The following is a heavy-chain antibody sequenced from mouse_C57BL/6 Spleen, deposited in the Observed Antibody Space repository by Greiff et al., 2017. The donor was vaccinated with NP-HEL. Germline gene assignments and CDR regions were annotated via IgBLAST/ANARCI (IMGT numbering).Heavy chain of an antibody. J-gene: IGHJ3*01. Sequence: VQLKESGPELVKPGASVKIPCKASGYTFTDYNMDWVKQSHGKSLEWIGDINPNNGGTIYNQKFKGKATLTVDKSSSTAYMELRSLTSEDTAVYYCARSTAQATEWFAYWGQGTLVTVSA. V-gene: IGHV1-18*01. CDR3: ARSTAQATEWFAY. CDR2: INPNNGGT. CDR1: GYTFTDYN. D-gene: IGHD3-2*02.